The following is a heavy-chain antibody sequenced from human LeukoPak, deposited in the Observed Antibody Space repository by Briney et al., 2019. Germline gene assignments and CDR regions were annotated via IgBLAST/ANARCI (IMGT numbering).Heavy chain of an antibody. V-gene: IGHV3-48*04. CDR1: GFTFSRYS. Sequence: PGGSLRLSCAASGFTFSRYSMNWVRQAPGKGLEWISYISGRSSPIYYTDSVKGRFTISRDNAKNSLYLQMNSLRVEDTAVYYCTREEQYYDILTGFVGWGQGTLVTVSS. CDR2: ISGRSSPI. J-gene: IGHJ4*02. D-gene: IGHD3-9*01. CDR3: TREEQYYDILTGFVG.